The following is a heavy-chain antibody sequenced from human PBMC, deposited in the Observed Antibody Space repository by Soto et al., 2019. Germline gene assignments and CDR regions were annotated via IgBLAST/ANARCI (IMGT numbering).Heavy chain of an antibody. D-gene: IGHD6-13*01. CDR3: ARDEIAAAVSAFDI. CDR1: GGSISSGGYS. J-gene: IGHJ3*02. V-gene: IGHV4-31*03. Sequence: QVQLQESGPGLVKPSQTLSLTCTVSGGSISSGGYSWGWIRQHPGRGLEWFGYIYYSGSTYYNPSLKSRVTIAVDTAKSQFSLKLSAVTAADTAVYYCARDEIAAAVSAFDIWGQGTMVTVSS. CDR2: IYYSGST.